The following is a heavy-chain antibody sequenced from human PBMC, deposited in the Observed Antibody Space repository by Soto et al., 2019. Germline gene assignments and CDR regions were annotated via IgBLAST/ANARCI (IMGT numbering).Heavy chain of an antibody. V-gene: IGHV1-8*01. D-gene: IGHD7-27*01. CDR2: MTPNNGKT. CDR1: GYTFTSYD. J-gene: IGHJ4*02. Sequence: QVQPVQSGAEVRKPGASVKVSCKASGYTFTSYDINWVRQATGQGLEWMGWMTPNNGKTGYAQKFQGRVTMTWNASIRTAYMELNSLRFEDTALYYCAIAINGEMAYVHWGQGTLVTVSS. CDR3: AIAINGEMAYVH.